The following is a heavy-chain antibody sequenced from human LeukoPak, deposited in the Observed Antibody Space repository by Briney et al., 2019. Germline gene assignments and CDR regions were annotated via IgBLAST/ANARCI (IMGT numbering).Heavy chain of an antibody. CDR1: GYTFTSYA. CDR2: IIPVLGVS. V-gene: IGHV1-69*04. CDR3: TREGVYAPDGSGYHRDAFDI. Sequence: ASVKVSCKASGYTFTSYAMNWVRQAPGQGLEWMGRIIPVLGVSNFARTFQGRVTITADKSTNTAHMELSRLESGDTAVYYCTREGVYAPDGSGYHRDAFDIWGQGTVVIVSS. J-gene: IGHJ3*02. D-gene: IGHD3-22*01.